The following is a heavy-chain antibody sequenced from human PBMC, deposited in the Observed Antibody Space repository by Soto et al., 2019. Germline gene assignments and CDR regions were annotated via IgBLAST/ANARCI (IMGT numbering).Heavy chain of an antibody. CDR3: ARVYFPPRYNVEY. D-gene: IGHD3-16*02. Sequence: GSLRLSCAASGFTFSDHYMSWIRQAPGKGLEWVSYISGSTTYINYADSVKGRFTISRDNAQNSLYLEMNSLRAEDTAVYYCARVYFPPRYNVEYWGQGTQVTVSS. J-gene: IGHJ4*02. CDR2: ISGSTTYI. V-gene: IGHV3-11*06. CDR1: GFTFSDHY.